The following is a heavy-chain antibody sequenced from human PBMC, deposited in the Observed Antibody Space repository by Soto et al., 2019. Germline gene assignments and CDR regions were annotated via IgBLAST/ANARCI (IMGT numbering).Heavy chain of an antibody. CDR3: ARSRLGYFDY. V-gene: IGHV1-8*01. CDR1: GYTFSSHD. CDR2: MNPNSGNT. J-gene: IGHJ4*02. Sequence: RASVKVSCKASGYTFSSHDINWVRQAPGQGLEWMGWMNPNSGNTGYAQKFQGRLTMTSSTSISTAYMELSSLRSEDTAVYYCARSRLGYFDYWGQGSLVTVSS. D-gene: IGHD3-9*01.